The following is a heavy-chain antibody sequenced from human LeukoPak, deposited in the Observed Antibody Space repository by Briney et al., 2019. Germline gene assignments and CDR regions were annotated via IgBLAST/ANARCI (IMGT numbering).Heavy chain of an antibody. V-gene: IGHV6-1*01. CDR3: ASSSSSYFQH. CDR2: TYYRSKWYN. J-gene: IGHJ1*01. Sequence: SPTLSLTFAISGDSVSINSAAWNWVRQSPSRGLEWLGRTYYRSKWYNDYAVSVKSLITINPDTSKNQFSLQLNSVTPEDTAVYYCASSSSSYFQHWGQGTLVTVSS. D-gene: IGHD6-13*01. CDR1: GDSVSINSAA.